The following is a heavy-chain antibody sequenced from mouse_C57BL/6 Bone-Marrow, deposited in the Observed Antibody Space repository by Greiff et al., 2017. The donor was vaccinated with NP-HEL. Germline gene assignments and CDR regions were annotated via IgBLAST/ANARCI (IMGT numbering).Heavy chain of an antibody. CDR3: AYYYSSGDWFAY. CDR2: IYPGSGST. J-gene: IGHJ3*01. D-gene: IGHD1-1*01. V-gene: IGHV1-55*01. Sequence: VQLQQPGAELVKPGASVKMSCKASGYTFTSYWITWVKQRPGQGLEWIGDIYPGSGSTNYNEKFKSKATLTVDTSSSTAYMQLSSLTSEDSAVYYCAYYYSSGDWFAYWGQGTLVTVSA. CDR1: GYTFTSYW.